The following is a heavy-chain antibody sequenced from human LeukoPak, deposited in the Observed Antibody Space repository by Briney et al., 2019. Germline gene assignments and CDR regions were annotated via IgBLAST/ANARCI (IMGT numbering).Heavy chain of an antibody. D-gene: IGHD2-21*02. Sequence: SVKVSCKASGGTFSSYAISWVQQAPGQELEWMGGILPIFGTANYAQKFQGRVTITADESTSTAYMELSSLRSEDTAVYYCARGGYGVVVTAAWGFDPWGQGTLVTVSS. CDR1: GGTFSSYA. V-gene: IGHV1-69*01. CDR3: ARGGYGVVVTAAWGFDP. CDR2: ILPIFGTA. J-gene: IGHJ5*02.